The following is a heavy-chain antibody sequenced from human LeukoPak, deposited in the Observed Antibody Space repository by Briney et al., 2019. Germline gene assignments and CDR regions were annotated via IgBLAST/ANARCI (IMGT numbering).Heavy chain of an antibody. CDR1: GFTFSSNY. Sequence: PGGSLRLSCAASGFTFSSNYMSWVRQAPGKGLEWVSVLYSGGNTYYADSVKGRFTISRDNSKNTLYLQMNSLRAEDTAVYYCARVSTDYGGNSNYFDYWGQGTLVTVSS. CDR2: LYSGGNT. V-gene: IGHV3-66*01. CDR3: ARVSTDYGGNSNYFDY. D-gene: IGHD4-23*01. J-gene: IGHJ4*02.